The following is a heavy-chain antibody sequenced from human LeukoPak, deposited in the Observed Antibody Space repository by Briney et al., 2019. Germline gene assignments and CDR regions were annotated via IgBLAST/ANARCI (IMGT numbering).Heavy chain of an antibody. V-gene: IGHV4-59*11. D-gene: IGHD5-12*01. CDR2: IYYSGST. J-gene: IGHJ4*02. CDR3: ARDRNSGYDPYFDY. CDR1: GGSISSHY. Sequence: SETLSLTCTVSGGSISSHYWSWIRQSPGKGLEWIGYIYYSGSTNYNPSLKSRVTISVDTSKNQFSLKLSSVTAADTAVYYCARDRNSGYDPYFDYWGQGTLVTVSS.